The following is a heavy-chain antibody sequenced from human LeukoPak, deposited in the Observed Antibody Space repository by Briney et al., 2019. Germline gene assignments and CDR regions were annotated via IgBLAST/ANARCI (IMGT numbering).Heavy chain of an antibody. D-gene: IGHD2-2*01. CDR3: AREGNEDIVVVPAAIFGSDYFDY. CDR2: IKQDGSEK. J-gene: IGHJ4*02. V-gene: IGHV3-7*03. CDR1: GFTFSSYW. Sequence: GGSLRLSCAASGFTFSSYWMSWVRQAPGKGLEWVANIKQDGSEKYHVDSVKGRFTISRDNAKNSLYLQMNSLRAEDTAVYYCAREGNEDIVVVPAAIFGSDYFDYWGQGTLVTVS.